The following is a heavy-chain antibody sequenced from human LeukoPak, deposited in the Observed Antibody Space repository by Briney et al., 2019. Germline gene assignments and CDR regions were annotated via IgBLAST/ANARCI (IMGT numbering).Heavy chain of an antibody. V-gene: IGHV3-23*01. CDR2: LSGTGGST. CDR1: GFIFNDYY. J-gene: IGHJ6*02. Sequence: GGSLRLSCAASGFIFNDYYIDWVRQAPGKGLEWVSTLSGTGGSTYYADSVKGRFTISRDNSKNTLYLQVSSLRAEDTAVYYCAKNSYCGGGSCYPSALGMDVWGQGTTVTVSS. CDR3: AKNSYCGGGSCYPSALGMDV. D-gene: IGHD2-15*01.